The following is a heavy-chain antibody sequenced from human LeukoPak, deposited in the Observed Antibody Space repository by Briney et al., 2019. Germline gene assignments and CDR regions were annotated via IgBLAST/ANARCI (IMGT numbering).Heavy chain of an antibody. CDR3: ARGVEASGVGFYAFDI. V-gene: IGHV4-4*07. CDR1: GASIGSFY. Sequence: RASETLSLTCTVSGASIGSFYWVWIRQPAGNGLEWIGRLYNGGDTNYSPSLRSRVTMPVDTSKNQFSLKLKSVTAADTAVYYCARGVEASGVGFYAFDIWGQGTMVTVSS. CDR2: LYNGGDT. D-gene: IGHD6-13*01. J-gene: IGHJ3*02.